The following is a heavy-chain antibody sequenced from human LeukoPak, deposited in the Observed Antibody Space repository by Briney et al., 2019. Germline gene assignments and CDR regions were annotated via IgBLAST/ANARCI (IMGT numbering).Heavy chain of an antibody. CDR1: GFTLSSYS. Sequence: GGSLRLSCAASGFTLSSYSMNWVRQAPGKGLEWVSSITSSSSYIYYADSVKGRFTISRDNAKHSLYLQMNSLRAEDTSVYYFARDARLPGPLVTAILDYWGQGTLVTVSS. CDR3: ARDARLPGPLVTAILDY. V-gene: IGHV3-21*01. J-gene: IGHJ4*02. D-gene: IGHD2-21*02. CDR2: ITSSSSYI.